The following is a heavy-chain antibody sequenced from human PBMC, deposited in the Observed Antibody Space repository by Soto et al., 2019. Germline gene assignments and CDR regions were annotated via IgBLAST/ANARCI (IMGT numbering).Heavy chain of an antibody. V-gene: IGHV3-23*01. D-gene: IGHD2-2*01. CDR2: ISGSGGST. CDR3: AADIVVVPAAHMPSP. Sequence: GGSLRLSCAASGFTFSSYAMSWVRQAPGKGLEWVSAISGSGGSTYYADSVKGRFTISRDNSENTLYLQMNSLRAEDTAVYYCAADIVVVPAAHMPSPWGQGTMVTVYS. CDR1: GFTFSSYA. J-gene: IGHJ5*02.